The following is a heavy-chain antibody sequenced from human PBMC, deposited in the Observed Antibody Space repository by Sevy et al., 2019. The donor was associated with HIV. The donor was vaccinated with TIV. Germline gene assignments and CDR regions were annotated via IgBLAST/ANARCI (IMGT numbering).Heavy chain of an antibody. CDR3: ARGKGTGFDP. V-gene: IGHV4-34*01. D-gene: IGHD3-9*01. Sequence: SETLSLTCALYGGSFSGYYWSWIRQAPGKGPEWIGEINHSGRTNYNPSLKRQVTISVDTSKNQFSLNVTSVTSADTGVYYCARGKGTGFDPWGQGSLVTVSS. CDR2: INHSGRT. CDR1: GGSFSGYY. J-gene: IGHJ5*02.